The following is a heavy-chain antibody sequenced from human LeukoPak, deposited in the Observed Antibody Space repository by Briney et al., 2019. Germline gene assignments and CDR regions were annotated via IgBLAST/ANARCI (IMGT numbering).Heavy chain of an antibody. CDR1: GGTFSSYA. D-gene: IGHD5-18*01. J-gene: IGHJ4*02. Sequence: SVKVSCTASGGTFSSYAISWVRQAPGQGLEWMGRIIPILGIANYAQKFQGRVTITADKSTSTAYMELSSLRSEDTAVYYCASEDTAMVYYFDYWGQGTLVTVSS. CDR3: ASEDTAMVYYFDY. V-gene: IGHV1-69*04. CDR2: IIPILGIA.